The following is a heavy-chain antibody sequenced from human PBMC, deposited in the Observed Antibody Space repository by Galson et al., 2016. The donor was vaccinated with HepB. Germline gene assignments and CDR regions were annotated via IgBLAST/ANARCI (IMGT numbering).Heavy chain of an antibody. D-gene: IGHD1-26*01. Sequence: SLRLSCAASTFTVNSNHMSWVRQAPGKGLEWVSIIYRGGSKNYPESVKGRFTITRDNAKNTVYLQMTSLTAEDTAVYYCAREFESQVDWFDPWGQGTMVTVSS. V-gene: IGHV3-66*01. CDR3: AREFESQVDWFDP. J-gene: IGHJ5*02. CDR1: TFTVNSNH. CDR2: IYRGGSK.